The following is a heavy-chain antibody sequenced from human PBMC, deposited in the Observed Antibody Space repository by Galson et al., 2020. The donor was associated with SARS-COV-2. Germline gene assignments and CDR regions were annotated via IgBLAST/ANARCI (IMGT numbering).Heavy chain of an antibody. J-gene: IGHJ4*02. CDR3: ARSTSTGVGGRGFFDY. CDR2: IDYNGRP. Sequence: ASETLSLTCTVSGDSFSSGAYYWNWIRQRPGKGPEWIGSIDYNGRPYYNPSLKSRITMSVDTSQSHFSLNLISLTAADTAVYFCARSTSTGVGGRGFFDYWGQGTLVTVSS. CDR1: GDSFSSGAYY. D-gene: IGHD1-26*01. V-gene: IGHV4-31*03.